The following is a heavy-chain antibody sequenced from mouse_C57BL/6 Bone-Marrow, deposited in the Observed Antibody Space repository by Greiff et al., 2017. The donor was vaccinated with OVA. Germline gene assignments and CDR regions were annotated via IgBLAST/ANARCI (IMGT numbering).Heavy chain of an antibody. CDR2: INPNNGGT. V-gene: IGHV1-18*01. CDR3: ARRENLLLRYYAMDY. CDR1: GYTFTDYN. Sequence: EVQLQQSGPELVKPGASVKIPCKASGYTFTDYNMDWVKQSHGKSLEWIGDINPNNGGTIYNQKFKGKATLTVDKSSSTAYMELRSLTSEDTAVYYCARRENLLLRYYAMDYWGQGTSVTVSS. D-gene: IGHD1-1*01. J-gene: IGHJ4*01.